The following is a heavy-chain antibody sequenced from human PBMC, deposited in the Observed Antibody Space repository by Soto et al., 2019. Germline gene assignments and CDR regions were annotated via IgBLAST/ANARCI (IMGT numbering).Heavy chain of an antibody. V-gene: IGHV1-46*01. CDR2: INPSGGST. CDR1: GYTFTSYY. J-gene: IGHJ3*02. D-gene: IGHD1-26*01. Sequence: QVQLVQSGAEVKKPGASVKVSCKASGYTFTSYYMHWVRQAPGQGLEWMGIINPSGGSTSYAQKFQGRVTMTRDTSTSTVYMGLSSLRSEDTAVYYCARVSWELRSGDAFDIWGQGTMVTVSS. CDR3: ARVSWELRSGDAFDI.